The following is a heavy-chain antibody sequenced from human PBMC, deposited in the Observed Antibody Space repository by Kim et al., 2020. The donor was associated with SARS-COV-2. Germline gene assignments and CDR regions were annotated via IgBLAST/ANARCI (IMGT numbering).Heavy chain of an antibody. CDR3: ARHSRTLVRGYFDY. V-gene: IGHV5-10-1*01. Sequence: GESLKISCKGSGYSFTSYWISWVRQMPGKGLEWMGRIDPSDSCTDYSPSFQGPVTISADKSISTAYLQWSSLKASDTAMYYCARHSRTLVRGYFDYWGQGTLVTVSS. J-gene: IGHJ4*02. CDR2: IDPSDSCT. CDR1: GYSFTSYW. D-gene: IGHD6-13*01.